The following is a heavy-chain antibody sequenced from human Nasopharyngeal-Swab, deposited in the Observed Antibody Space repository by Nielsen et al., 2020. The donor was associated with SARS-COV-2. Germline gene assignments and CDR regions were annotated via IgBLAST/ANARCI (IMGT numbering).Heavy chain of an antibody. V-gene: IGHV3-30*18. D-gene: IGHD6-13*01. J-gene: IGHJ6*02. CDR3: AKDRGSSGYYYGMDV. Sequence: WIRQPPGKGLEWVAVIPYDGSNKYYADSVKDRFTISRDNSKNTLYLQMNSLGAEDTAVYYCAKDRGSSGYYYGMDVWGQGTTVTVSS. CDR2: IPYDGSNK.